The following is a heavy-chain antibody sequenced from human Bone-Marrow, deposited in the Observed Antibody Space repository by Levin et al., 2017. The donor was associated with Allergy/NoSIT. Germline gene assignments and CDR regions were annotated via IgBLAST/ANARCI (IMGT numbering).Heavy chain of an antibody. Sequence: GASVKVSCKASGGIFTSYAISWVRQAPGQGLEWLGRVIPAVGSADYAQQFQGRVTITADKSSTTAYMELNSLRSEDTAVYYCARQGWFGEYNPPYYYYLDVWGKGTTVTVSS. J-gene: IGHJ6*03. V-gene: IGHV1-69*04. CDR1: GGIFTSYA. CDR2: VIPAVGSA. CDR3: ARQGWFGEYNPPYYYYLDV. D-gene: IGHD3-10*01.